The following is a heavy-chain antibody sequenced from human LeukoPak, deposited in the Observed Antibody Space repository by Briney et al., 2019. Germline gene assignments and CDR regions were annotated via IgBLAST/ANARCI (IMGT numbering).Heavy chain of an antibody. D-gene: IGHD3-10*02. J-gene: IGHJ3*02. CDR1: GGSISSGGYY. V-gene: IGHV4-31*03. CDR3: ARGRLRSAFDI. CDR2: IYYSGST. Sequence: SETLSLTCTVSGGSISSGGYYWSWIRQHPGKGLEWIGYIYYSGSTYYNPSLKSRVTISVDTSKNQFSLKLSSVTAADTAVYYCARGRLRSAFDIWGQGTMVTVSS.